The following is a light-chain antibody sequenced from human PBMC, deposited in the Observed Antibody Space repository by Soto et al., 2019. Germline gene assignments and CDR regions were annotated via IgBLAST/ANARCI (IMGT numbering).Light chain of an antibody. CDR1: QGISNY. CDR3: QKYNSSPLT. V-gene: IGKV1-27*01. Sequence: DIQMTQPPSPLSASVGDRVTITCRTRQGISNYLAWYQQKPGQVPKLLIYAASTLQSGVPYRFSCSGSGTEFTLTISSMQPEDVAIYYWQKYNSSPLTFGQGTKVEVK. J-gene: IGKJ1*01. CDR2: AAS.